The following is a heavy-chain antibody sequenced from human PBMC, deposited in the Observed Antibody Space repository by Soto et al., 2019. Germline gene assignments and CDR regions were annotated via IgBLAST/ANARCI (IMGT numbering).Heavy chain of an antibody. CDR1: GGSLTKYY. Sequence: SETLSLSGTVSGGSLTKYYWSWIRQPAGKGLEWIGRISTSGNVVSKASLKSRVTMSVDTSKSQFSLKLTSVTAADTAVYYCARDNNDFWSLYPLAFDYWGQGALVTVSS. CDR2: ISTSGNV. V-gene: IGHV4-4*07. J-gene: IGHJ4*02. D-gene: IGHD3-3*01. CDR3: ARDNNDFWSLYPLAFDY.